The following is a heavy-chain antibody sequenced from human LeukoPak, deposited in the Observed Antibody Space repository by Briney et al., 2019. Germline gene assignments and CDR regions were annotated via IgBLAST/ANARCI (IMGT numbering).Heavy chain of an antibody. CDR3: ARDRVPGTSPKMDS. D-gene: IGHD1-1*01. Sequence: GGSLRLSCAASGFIFSNYGMSWVRPTPGKGLEWVSVISGNGHETFYTDSVKGRFTISRDNSMNTLYLQMNSLGAEDTALYYCARDRVPGTSPKMDSWGQGTLVTVSS. CDR2: ISGNGHET. V-gene: IGHV3-23*01. CDR1: GFIFSNYG. J-gene: IGHJ4*02.